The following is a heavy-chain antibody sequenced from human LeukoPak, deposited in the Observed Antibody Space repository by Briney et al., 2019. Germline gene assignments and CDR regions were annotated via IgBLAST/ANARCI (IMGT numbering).Heavy chain of an antibody. CDR2: INHSGST. J-gene: IGHJ3*02. CDR1: GGSFSGYY. CDR3: ARAMIDDAFDI. V-gene: IGHV4-34*01. D-gene: IGHD3-22*01. Sequence: SETLSLTCAVYGGSFSGYYWSWIRQPPGKGLEWIGEINHSGSTNYNPSLKSRVTISVDTSENQFSLKLSSVTAADTAVYYCARAMIDDAFDIWGQGTMVTVSS.